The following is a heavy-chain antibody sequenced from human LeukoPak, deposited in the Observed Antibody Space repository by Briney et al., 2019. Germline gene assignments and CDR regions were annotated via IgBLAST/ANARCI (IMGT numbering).Heavy chain of an antibody. J-gene: IGHJ4*02. CDR1: GGTFSSYA. CDR3: ATKTGIAAAGLDY. CDR2: IIPIFGTA. Sequence: SVKVSCKASGGTFSSYAISWVRQAPGQGLEWMGGIIPIFGTANYAQKFQGRVTITADESTSTAYMELSSLRSGDTAVYYCATKTGIAAAGLDYLGQGTLVTVSS. D-gene: IGHD6-13*01. V-gene: IGHV1-69*13.